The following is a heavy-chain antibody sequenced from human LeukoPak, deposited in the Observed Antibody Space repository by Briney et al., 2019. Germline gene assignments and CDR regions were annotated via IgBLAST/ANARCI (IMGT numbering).Heavy chain of an antibody. CDR2: INWNGGST. D-gene: IGHD3-9*01. CDR3: ARSETYYDILTGYYTANYFDY. CDR1: GFTFSSYE. Sequence: GGSLRLSCAASGFTFSSYEMSWVRQAPGKGLEWVSGINWNGGSTGYADSVKGRFTISRDNAKNSLYLQMNSLRAEDTALYYCARSETYYDILTGYYTANYFDYWGQGTLVTVSS. V-gene: IGHV3-20*04. J-gene: IGHJ4*02.